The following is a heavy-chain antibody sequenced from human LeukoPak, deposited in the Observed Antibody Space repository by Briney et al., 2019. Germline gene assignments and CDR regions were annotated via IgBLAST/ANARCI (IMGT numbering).Heavy chain of an antibody. CDR1: GGSIRSNNYY. Sequence: SETLSLTCTVSGGSIRSNNYYGGGIRQPPGKGLEGIGSIYYSGKPSYNPSLKSRVTISVDTYKNHFPLKLTSVTAADTAVYYCARGYDFCCYYMDVWGKGTTVTVSS. CDR3: ARGYDFCCYYMDV. D-gene: IGHD3-3*01. CDR2: IYYSGKP. V-gene: IGHV4-39*06. J-gene: IGHJ6*03.